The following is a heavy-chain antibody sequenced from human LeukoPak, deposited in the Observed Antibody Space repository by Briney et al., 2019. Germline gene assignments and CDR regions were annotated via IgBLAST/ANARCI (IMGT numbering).Heavy chain of an antibody. J-gene: IGHJ4*02. CDR2: INPNSGGT. CDR1: GYTFTGYY. Sequence: ASVKVSCKASGYTFTGYYMHWVRQAPGQGLEWMGWINPNSGGTNYAQKFQGRVTMTRDTSISTAYMELSRLRSDDTAVYYCARSLMGYYDSSGFDHWGQGTLVTVSS. V-gene: IGHV1-2*02. CDR3: ARSLMGYYDSSGFDH. D-gene: IGHD3-22*01.